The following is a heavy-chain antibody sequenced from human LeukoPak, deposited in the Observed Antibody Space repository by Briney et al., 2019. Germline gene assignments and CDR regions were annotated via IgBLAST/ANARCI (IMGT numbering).Heavy chain of an antibody. CDR3: ARVGISSGITGGDY. J-gene: IGHJ4*02. CDR2: INPSGGST. V-gene: IGHV1-46*01. Sequence: ASVKVSCKASVYTFTSYYRRWVRQAPGQGLEWMEVINPSGGSTSYAQKFQGRVTMTRDTSTSTVYMELSSLRSEDTAVYYCARVGISSGITGGDYWGQGTLVTVSS. CDR1: VYTFTSYY. D-gene: IGHD3-22*01.